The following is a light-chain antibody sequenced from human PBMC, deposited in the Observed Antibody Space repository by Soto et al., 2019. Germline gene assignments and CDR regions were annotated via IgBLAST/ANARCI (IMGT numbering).Light chain of an antibody. CDR3: QQRSSWPST. CDR1: QSVSSY. Sequence: EIVLTQSPATLSLSPGERATLSCRASQSVSSYLAWYQQKPGQAPRLLIYDASNRATGIPARFSGSGSGTAFTLTISSLEPEDFAVYYCQQRSSWPSTFGQGTKVEIK. J-gene: IGKJ1*01. V-gene: IGKV3-11*01. CDR2: DAS.